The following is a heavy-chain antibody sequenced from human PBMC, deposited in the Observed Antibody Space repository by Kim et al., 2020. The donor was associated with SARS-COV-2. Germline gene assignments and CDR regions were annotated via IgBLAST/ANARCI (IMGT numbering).Heavy chain of an antibody. V-gene: IGHV4-31*03. Sequence: SETLSLTCTVSGGSINSGHYYWSWLRQHAGRGLEWIGYIHNNGYTYYKPSLKSRVSMSVDTSSNHFSLKLNSVTASDTAVYFCAAGGRAGSPSDWFDSWGQGTLVIVSS. J-gene: IGHJ5*01. CDR3: AAGGRAGSPSDWFDS. CDR1: GGSINSGHYY. D-gene: IGHD6-19*01. CDR2: IHNNGYT.